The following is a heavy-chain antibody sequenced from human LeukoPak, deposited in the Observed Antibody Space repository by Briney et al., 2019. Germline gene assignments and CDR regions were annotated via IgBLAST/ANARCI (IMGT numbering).Heavy chain of an antibody. CDR1: GYTFTGYY. V-gene: IGHV1-2*02. Sequence: RASVKVSCKASGYTFTGYYMHWVRQAPGQGREWMGWINPNSGGTIYAQKFQGRVTMTRDTSISTAYMELSRLRSDDTAVYYCARGGDSSSWYGWFDPWGQGTLVTVSS. CDR2: INPNSGGT. J-gene: IGHJ5*02. D-gene: IGHD6-13*01. CDR3: ARGGDSSSWYGWFDP.